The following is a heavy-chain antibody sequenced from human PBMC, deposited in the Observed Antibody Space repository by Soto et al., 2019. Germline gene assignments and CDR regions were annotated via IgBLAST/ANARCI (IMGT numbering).Heavy chain of an antibody. D-gene: IGHD6-19*01. CDR3: AIAMAGKWHPLDY. CDR1: G. J-gene: IGHJ4*01. Sequence: GVRWISQAPGKGLEWVSVIWYDGSNTYQGESVKGRFTMSRDISKNTLYLQMDSLRPEDTAVYYCAIAMAGKWHPLDYWGHGTLVTVIS. V-gene: IGHV3-33*01. CDR2: IWYDGSNT.